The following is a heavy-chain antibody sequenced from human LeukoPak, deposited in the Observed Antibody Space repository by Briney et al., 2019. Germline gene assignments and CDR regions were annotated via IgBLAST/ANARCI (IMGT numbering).Heavy chain of an antibody. CDR1: GFTFSSCW. CDR3: ARDRSFGTLDF. V-gene: IGHV3-7*01. CDR2: IKPDGSTK. D-gene: IGHD5-18*01. Sequence: GGSLRLSCAASGFTFSSCWMSWVRQAPGKGLEWVANIKPDGSTKYYVDSEEGRFTISRDNAKNSLYLQMNSLRAEGTAVYYCARDRSFGTLDFWGQGTLVTVSS. J-gene: IGHJ4*02.